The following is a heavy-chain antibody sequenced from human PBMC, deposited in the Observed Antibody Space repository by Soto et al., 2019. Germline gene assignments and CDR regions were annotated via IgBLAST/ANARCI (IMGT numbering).Heavy chain of an antibody. Sequence: ASVKVSCKASGYTFTSYYMHWVRQAPGQGLEWMGIINPSGGSTSYAQKFQGRVTMTRDTSTSTVYMELSSLRSEDTAVYYCARGRTYSGYDLEDAFDIRGQGTLVTGSS. D-gene: IGHD5-12*01. CDR2: INPSGGST. CDR1: GYTFTSYY. V-gene: IGHV1-46*01. J-gene: IGHJ3*02. CDR3: ARGRTYSGYDLEDAFDI.